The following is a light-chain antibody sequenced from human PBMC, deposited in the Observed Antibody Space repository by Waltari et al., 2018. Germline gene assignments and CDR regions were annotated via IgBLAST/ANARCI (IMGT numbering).Light chain of an antibody. Sequence: QSALTQPAAVSGSPGQSITISCSGSTSDIGGYNYVCWYQQHPGKAPKLIIDDVTNRPSGVSNRFSGSKSGNTASLTISGLQTDDEAIYYCSSHTSTTTNVFGTGTKVTVL. V-gene: IGLV2-14*03. CDR1: TSDIGGYNY. CDR2: DVT. J-gene: IGLJ1*01. CDR3: SSHTSTTTNV.